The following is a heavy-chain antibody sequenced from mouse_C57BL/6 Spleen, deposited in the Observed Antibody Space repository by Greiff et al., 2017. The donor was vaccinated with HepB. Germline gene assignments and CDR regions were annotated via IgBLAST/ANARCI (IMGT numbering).Heavy chain of an antibody. CDR2: INYDGSST. Sequence: EVQLVESEGGLVQPGSSMKLSCTASGFTFSDYYMAWVRQVPEKGLEWVANINYDGSSTYYLDSLKSRFIISRDNAKNILYLQMSSLKSEDTATYYRARCSTVVASIYYAMDYWGQGTSVTVSS. D-gene: IGHD1-1*01. V-gene: IGHV5-16*01. CDR3: ARCSTVVASIYYAMDY. CDR1: GFTFSDYY. J-gene: IGHJ4*01.